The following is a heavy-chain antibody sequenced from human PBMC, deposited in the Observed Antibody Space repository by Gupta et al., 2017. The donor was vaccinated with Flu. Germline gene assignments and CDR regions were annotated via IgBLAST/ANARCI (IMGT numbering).Heavy chain of an antibody. CDR3: AKVSSLITRDYYYYGMDV. Sequence: QVQLVESGGGVVQPGRSLRLSCAASGFTFSSYGMHWVRQAPGKGLEWVAVISDDGSNKYYADSVKGRVTISRDNSKNTLYLQMNSLRAEETAVYYCAKVSSLITRDYYYYGMDVWGQGTTVTVSS. V-gene: IGHV3-30*18. CDR2: ISDDGSNK. J-gene: IGHJ6*02. CDR1: GFTFSSYG. D-gene: IGHD1-20*01.